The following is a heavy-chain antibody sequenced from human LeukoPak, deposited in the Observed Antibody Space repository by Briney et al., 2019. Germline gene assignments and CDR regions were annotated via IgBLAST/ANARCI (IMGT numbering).Heavy chain of an antibody. CDR3: AALGYCSGGSCYASFDY. V-gene: IGHV3-7*01. CDR2: IKQDGSEK. Sequence: GGSLRLSCAASGFTFSSYWMSWVRQAPGKGLEWVANIKQDGSEKYYMDSVKGRFTISRDNAKNSLYLQMNSLRAEDTAVYYCAALGYCSGGSCYASFDYWGQGTLVTVSS. CDR1: GFTFSSYW. J-gene: IGHJ4*02. D-gene: IGHD2-15*01.